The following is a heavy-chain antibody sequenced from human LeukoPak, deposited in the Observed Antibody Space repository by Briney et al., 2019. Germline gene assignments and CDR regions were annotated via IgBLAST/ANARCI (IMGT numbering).Heavy chain of an antibody. CDR3: ARGAIAMAGTIDY. CDR1: GFTFSSYW. V-gene: IGHV3-74*01. CDR2: INSDGSST. D-gene: IGHD6-19*01. J-gene: IGHJ4*02. Sequence: GGSLRLSCAASGFTFSSYWMHWVRQAPGKGPVWVSRINSDGSSTNYADSVKGRFTISRDNAENTLYLQMNSLRAEDTAVYYCARGAIAMAGTIDYWGQGTLVTVSS.